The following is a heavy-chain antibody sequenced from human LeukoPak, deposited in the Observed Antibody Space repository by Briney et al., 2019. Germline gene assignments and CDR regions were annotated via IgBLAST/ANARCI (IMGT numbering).Heavy chain of an antibody. CDR2: ISGNGVTT. V-gene: IGHV3-64*01. CDR1: GFSFSGDY. D-gene: IGHD3-3*01. J-gene: IGHJ6*02. Sequence: QSGGSLRLSCAASGFSFSGDYIHWVRQAPGKGLEYVSAISGNGVTTHYTNSVKGRFTISRDNSKNTVYLQMGGLSTEDTAVYYCARDTNREQDIWGQGTTVTVSS. CDR3: ARDTNREQDI.